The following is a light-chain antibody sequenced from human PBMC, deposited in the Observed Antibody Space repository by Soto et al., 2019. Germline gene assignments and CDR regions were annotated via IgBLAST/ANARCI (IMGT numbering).Light chain of an antibody. CDR2: EVS. Sequence: QSALTQPASVSGSPGQSITSSCTGTSSDVGGYNYVSWYQQHPGKAPKLMIYEVSNRPSGVSNRFSGSKSANTASLTISGLQAEDEADYFCSSYTSSNTRYVFGTGTKVTVL. J-gene: IGLJ1*01. V-gene: IGLV2-14*01. CDR1: SSDVGGYNY. CDR3: SSYTSSNTRYV.